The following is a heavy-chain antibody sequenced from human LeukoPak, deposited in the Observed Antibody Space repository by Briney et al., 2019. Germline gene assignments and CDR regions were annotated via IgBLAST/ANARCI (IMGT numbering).Heavy chain of an antibody. D-gene: IGHD3-16*02. V-gene: IGHV4-34*01. Sequence: SETLSLTCAVFGGSFSGYYWSCSRQTPGKGLEWIGEINHSGSTHYNPSLKSRVTISADTSKNQFSLKLTSVTAADAAVYYCASGTRYNPFDYWGQGTRVTVSS. CDR3: ASGTRYNPFDY. CDR2: INHSGST. J-gene: IGHJ4*02. CDR1: GGSFSGYY.